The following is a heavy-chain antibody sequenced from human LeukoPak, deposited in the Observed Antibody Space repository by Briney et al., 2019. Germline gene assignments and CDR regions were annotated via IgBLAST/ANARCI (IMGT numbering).Heavy chain of an antibody. Sequence: GGSLRLSCAASGFTFSNAWMRWVRQAPGKGLEGVAVIAADGGVKQYADSVKGRFSLSRDNSKNTVSLQMNGLTAEDTAVYYCAREATWGQWYFDLWGQGAPVTVPS. J-gene: IGHJ4*02. CDR3: AREATWGQWYFDL. CDR2: IAADGGVK. CDR1: GFTFSNAW. D-gene: IGHD6-19*01. V-gene: IGHV3-30*03.